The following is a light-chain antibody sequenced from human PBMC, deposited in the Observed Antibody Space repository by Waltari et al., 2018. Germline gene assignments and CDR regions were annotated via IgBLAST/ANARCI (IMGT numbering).Light chain of an antibody. CDR3: QQYDDWPAT. Sequence: ERVMTQSPDILSVSPGETVTLSCRASQSSSTNVAWYQHKPGQAPRLLIYNGATRATGIPATFSGSGTGTEFTLTISSLQPEDFAVYFCQQYDDWPATFGQGTKVEI. CDR2: NGA. J-gene: IGKJ1*01. V-gene: IGKV3-15*01. CDR1: QSSSTN.